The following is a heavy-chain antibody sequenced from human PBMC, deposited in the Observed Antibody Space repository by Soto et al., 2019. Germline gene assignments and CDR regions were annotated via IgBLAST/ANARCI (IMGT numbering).Heavy chain of an antibody. D-gene: IGHD2-15*01. CDR3: ARDFVVVVAAMSYYYGMDV. V-gene: IGHV3-21*01. Sequence: VQLVESGGGLVKPGGSLRLSCAASGFTFSSYSMNWVRQAPGKGLEWVSSISRTSSYISYGDSVKGRFTISRDNAKNSLYLQMNRLRAEDTAVYYCARDFVVVVAAMSYYYGMDVWGQGTTVTVSS. CDR1: GFTFSSYS. J-gene: IGHJ6*02. CDR2: ISRTSSYI.